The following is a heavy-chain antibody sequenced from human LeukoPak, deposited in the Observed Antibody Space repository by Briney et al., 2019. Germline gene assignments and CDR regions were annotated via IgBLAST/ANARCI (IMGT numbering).Heavy chain of an antibody. V-gene: IGHV3-73*01. CDR3: TSLTTVTTGFDY. D-gene: IGHD4-17*01. Sequence: PGGSLRLSCAASGFTFSGSAMHWVRQASGKGLEWVGRIRSKANSYATAYAASVKGRFTISRDDSKNTAYLQMNSLKTEDTAVYYCTSLTTVTTGFDYWGQGTTVTVSS. J-gene: IGHJ4*02. CDR2: IRSKANSYAT. CDR1: GFTFSGSA.